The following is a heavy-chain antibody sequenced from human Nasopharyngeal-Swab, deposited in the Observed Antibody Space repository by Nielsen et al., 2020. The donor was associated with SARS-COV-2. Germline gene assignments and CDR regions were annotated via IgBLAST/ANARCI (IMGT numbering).Heavy chain of an antibody. CDR2: IYYSGST. V-gene: IGHV4-30-4*01. J-gene: IGHJ4*02. CDR3: ARVGYYDSSGYSYYFDY. D-gene: IGHD3-22*01. Sequence: LRLSCTVSGGSISSGDYYWSWIRQPPGKGLEWIGYIYYSGSTYYNPSLKSRVTISVDTSKNQFSLKLGSVTAADTAVYYCARVGYYDSSGYSYYFDYWGQGTLVTVSS. CDR1: GGSISSGDYY.